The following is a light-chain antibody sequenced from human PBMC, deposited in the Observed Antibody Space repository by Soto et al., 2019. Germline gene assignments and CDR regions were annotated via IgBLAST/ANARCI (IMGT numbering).Light chain of an antibody. Sequence: QSALTQPASVSGSPGQSITISCTGTSSDVGGYNYVSWYQQHPGKAPKLMIYEVSNRPSGVSNRFSGSKSGNTASLTISGLQAEDDADYYCSSYTRNSTLVFGGGTKVTVL. CDR2: EVS. CDR1: SSDVGGYNY. V-gene: IGLV2-14*01. J-gene: IGLJ2*01. CDR3: SSYTRNSTLV.